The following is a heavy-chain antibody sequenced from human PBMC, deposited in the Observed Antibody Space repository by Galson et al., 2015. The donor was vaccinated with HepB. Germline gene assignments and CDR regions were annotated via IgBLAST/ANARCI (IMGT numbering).Heavy chain of an antibody. V-gene: IGHV3-30-3*01. CDR3: ERDNYYFDY. CDR1: GFTFRSYA. Sequence: SLRLACAASGFTFRSYAMHWVRQAPGKGLEWVAVISYDGSNKYYADSVKGRFTISRDNSKNTLYLQMNSLRAEDTAVYYCERDNYYFDYWGQGTPVTVSS. J-gene: IGHJ4*02. D-gene: IGHD5-24*01. CDR2: ISYDGSNK.